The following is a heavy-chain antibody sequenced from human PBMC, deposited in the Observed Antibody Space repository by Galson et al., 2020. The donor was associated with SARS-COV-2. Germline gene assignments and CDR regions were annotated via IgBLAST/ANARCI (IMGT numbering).Heavy chain of an antibody. Sequence: ASVTVSCKASGYTFTSHGISWVRPAPGQGLAWMGWISAYNGNTHYPQKLQGRVTMPTDTSTSTAYMELRSRRSDDTAVYYCARRWERLGDDYCMGVGGQGTTVTVS. V-gene: IGHV1-18*01. CDR3: ARRWERLGDDYCMGV. D-gene: IGHD1-26*01. J-gene: IGHJ6*02. CDR1: GYTFTSHG. CDR2: ISAYNGNT.